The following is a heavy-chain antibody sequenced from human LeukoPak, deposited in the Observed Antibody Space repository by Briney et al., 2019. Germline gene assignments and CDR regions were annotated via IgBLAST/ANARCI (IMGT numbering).Heavy chain of an antibody. J-gene: IGHJ5*02. CDR1: GYTFTGYY. CDR2: INPNSGGT. V-gene: IGHV1-2*02. Sequence: ASVKVSCKASGYTFTGYYMHWVRQAPGQGLEWMGWINPNSGGTNYAQKFQGRVTMTRDTSISTAYMELSRLRSDDTAVYYCARAWGGYDSSGYYYVDWFDPWGQGTLVTVSS. CDR3: ARAWGGYDSSGYYYVDWFDP. D-gene: IGHD3-22*01.